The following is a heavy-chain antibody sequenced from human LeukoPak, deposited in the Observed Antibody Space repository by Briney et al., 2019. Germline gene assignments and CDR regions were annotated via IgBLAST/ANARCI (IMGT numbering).Heavy chain of an antibody. CDR3: ARGTHRIAARPLYP. V-gene: IGHV4-34*01. CDR2: INHSGST. D-gene: IGHD6-6*01. J-gene: IGHJ5*02. CDR1: GESFSGYY. Sequence: SEPLSLTCAVYGESFSGYYWIWLRQPPAKGLPWVGKINHSGSTNYNPSIKSRVTISVDTSKYQFSLKLSSVTAADTAVYYCARGTHRIAARPLYPWGQGTLVTVSS.